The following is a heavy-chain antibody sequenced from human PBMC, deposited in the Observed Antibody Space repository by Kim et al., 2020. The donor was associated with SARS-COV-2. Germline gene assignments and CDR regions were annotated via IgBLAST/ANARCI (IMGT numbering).Heavy chain of an antibody. V-gene: IGHV4-39*01. CDR1: GGSISSSSYY. D-gene: IGHD3-3*01. CDR3: ARQVINYDFWSGYYQGPIGV. CDR2: IYYSGST. J-gene: IGHJ6*02. Sequence: SETLSPTCTVSGGSISSSSYYWGWIRQPPGKGLEWIGSIYYSGSTYYNPSLKSRVTISVDTSKNQFSLKLSSVTAADTAVYYCARQVINYDFWSGYYQGPIGVWGQGPTVTVSS.